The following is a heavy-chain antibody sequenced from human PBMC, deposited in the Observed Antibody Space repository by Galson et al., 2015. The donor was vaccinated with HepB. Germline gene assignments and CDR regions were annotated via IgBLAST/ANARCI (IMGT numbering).Heavy chain of an antibody. J-gene: IGHJ4*02. Sequence: SLRLSCAASGFTFSSYAMSWVRQAPGKGLEWVSAISGSGGSTYYADSVKGRFTISRDNSKNTLYLQMNSLRAEDTAVYYCANGKDYGDYADYWGQGTLVTVSS. CDR2: ISGSGGST. CDR1: GFTFSSYA. V-gene: IGHV3-23*01. CDR3: ANGKDYGDYADY. D-gene: IGHD4-17*01.